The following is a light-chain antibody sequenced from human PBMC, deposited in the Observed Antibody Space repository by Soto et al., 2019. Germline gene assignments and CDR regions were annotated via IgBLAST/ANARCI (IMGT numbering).Light chain of an antibody. Sequence: ILLTQSPSSLSASVGDRVTISCRASQGLSSYLAWYQQKPGQAPRLLIYAASTWPSGVPARFTGSGSGTDFTLTITSLQPEDFAAYYCLHVNSFPLTFGGGTKVDIK. CDR2: AAS. CDR3: LHVNSFPLT. J-gene: IGKJ4*01. V-gene: IGKV1-9*01. CDR1: QGLSSY.